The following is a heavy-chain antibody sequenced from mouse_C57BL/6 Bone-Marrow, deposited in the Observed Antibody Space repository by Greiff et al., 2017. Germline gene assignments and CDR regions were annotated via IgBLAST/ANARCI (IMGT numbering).Heavy chain of an antibody. V-gene: IGHV5-9-1*02. Sequence: EVQLVESGEGLVKPGGSLKLSCAASGFTFSSYAMSWVRQTPEKRLEWVAYISSGGDYIYYADTVKGRFTISRDNARNTLYLQMSSLKSEDTAMYYCTRVGYYGSSFYWYFDVWGTGTTVTVS. D-gene: IGHD1-1*01. CDR1: GFTFSSYA. CDR2: ISSGGDYI. CDR3: TRVGYYGSSFYWYFDV. J-gene: IGHJ1*03.